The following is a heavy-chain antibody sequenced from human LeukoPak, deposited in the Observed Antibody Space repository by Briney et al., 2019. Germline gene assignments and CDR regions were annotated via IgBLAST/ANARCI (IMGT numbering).Heavy chain of an antibody. CDR1: GGSISSSSYY. CDR2: IYYSGST. J-gene: IGHJ4*02. D-gene: IGHD6-13*01. V-gene: IGHV4-61*01. Sequence: SETLSLTCTVSGGSISSSSYYWPWVRQPPGRGREWIGYIYYSGSTNYNPSLKSRVTISVDTSKNQFSLKLSSVTAADTAVYYCARGYSSSWYYFDYWGQGTLVTVSS. CDR3: ARGYSSSWYYFDY.